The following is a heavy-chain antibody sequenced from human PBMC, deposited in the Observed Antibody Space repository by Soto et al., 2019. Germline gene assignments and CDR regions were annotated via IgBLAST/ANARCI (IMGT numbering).Heavy chain of an antibody. Sequence: EVQLVESGGGLVQPGGSLRLSCAVSGFTYSRSWMSWVRQAPGKGLEWVANIKEDGSEKYYVDSVKGRFTVFRDNAKNSLYLQMNSRRVEDTAVYYCARDTSSGCDYWGQGTLVTVSS. J-gene: IGHJ4*02. CDR1: GFTYSRSW. V-gene: IGHV3-7*04. CDR2: IKEDGSEK. CDR3: ARDTSSGCDY. D-gene: IGHD6-19*01.